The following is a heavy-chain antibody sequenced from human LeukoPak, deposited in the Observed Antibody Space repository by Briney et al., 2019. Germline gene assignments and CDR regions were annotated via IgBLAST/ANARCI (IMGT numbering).Heavy chain of an antibody. CDR2: IWYDGSNT. D-gene: IGHD3-10*01. CDR1: VFTFSGYA. V-gene: IGHV3-33*01. J-gene: IGHJ4*02. Sequence: GRSLRLSCAASVFTFSGYAMHWGRQAPGKGLEWGSLIWYDGSNTYYADSVKGRFTISRDNSKNTLYLQMNSLRAEDTALYYCARDAGECEVRGEGGQGTLVTVSS. CDR3: ARDAGECEVRGE.